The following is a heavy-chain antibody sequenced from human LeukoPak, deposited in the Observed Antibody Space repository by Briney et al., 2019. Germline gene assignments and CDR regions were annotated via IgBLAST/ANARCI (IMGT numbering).Heavy chain of an antibody. Sequence: SETLSLTCRVFGGSVLNHYWSWLRQSPGKGLEWIGYTYSNGRTNYNPSLKSRVNISVDTSENQFSLRLTSVTAADTAVYYCARWGTYASTSNWFDPWGQGTLVTVSS. J-gene: IGHJ5*02. D-gene: IGHD2-2*01. V-gene: IGHV4-59*02. CDR3: ARWGTYASTSNWFDP. CDR1: GGSVLNHY. CDR2: TYSNGRT.